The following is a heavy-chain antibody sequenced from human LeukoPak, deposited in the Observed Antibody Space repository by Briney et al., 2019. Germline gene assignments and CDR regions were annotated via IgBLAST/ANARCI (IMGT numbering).Heavy chain of an antibody. CDR2: INTDGSTT. CDR3: AREGPRGNSQFDY. CDR1: GFTFSSYW. J-gene: IGHJ4*02. Sequence: TGGSLRLSCAASGFTFSSYWMHWVRQVPGKGLVWVSRINTDGSTTSYAASVKGRFTISRDNAKNTLSLQMNSLRAEDTAVYYCAREGPRGNSQFDYWGQGTLVTVSS. V-gene: IGHV3-74*01. D-gene: IGHD2/OR15-2a*01.